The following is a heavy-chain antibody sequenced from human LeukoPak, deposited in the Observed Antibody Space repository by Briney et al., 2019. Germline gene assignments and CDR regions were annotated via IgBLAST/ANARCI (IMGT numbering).Heavy chain of an antibody. D-gene: IGHD3-22*01. V-gene: IGHV3-23*01. CDR1: GFTFGSYA. CDR3: AKDLATYYYDSSGYY. J-gene: IGHJ4*02. CDR2: ISGSGGST. Sequence: QTGGSLRLSCAASGFTFGSYAMHWVRQAPGKGLEWVSAISGSGGSTYYADSVKGRFTISRDNSKNTLYLQMNSLRAEDTAVYYCAKDLATYYYDSSGYYWGQGTLVTVSS.